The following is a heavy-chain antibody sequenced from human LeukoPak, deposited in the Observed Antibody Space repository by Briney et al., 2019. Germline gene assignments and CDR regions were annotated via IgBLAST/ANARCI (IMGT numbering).Heavy chain of an antibody. CDR3: ARVLAAAAHFDY. CDR2: LSYSGST. V-gene: IGHV4-39*01. CDR1: GGSVSNNNYY. D-gene: IGHD6-13*01. J-gene: IGHJ4*02. Sequence: SETLSLTCTVSGGSVSNNNYYWVWIRQPPGKGLEWIGSLSYSGSTYYNPSLKSRVTISVDTSKNQFSLKVSSVTAADTAVYYCARVLAAAAHFDYWGQGTLVTVSS.